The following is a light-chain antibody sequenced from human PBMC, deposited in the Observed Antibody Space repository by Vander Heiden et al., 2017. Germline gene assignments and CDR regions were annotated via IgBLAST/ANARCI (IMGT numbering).Light chain of an antibody. CDR3: QEDGSSPLT. CDR1: QSVSSSY. J-gene: IGKJ4*01. Sequence: EIVLTQSPGTLSLSPGERATLSCRASQSVSSSYLAWYQQKPGQAPRLLIYGASSRATGIPDRLRGSGSGTDFTLSIIRLEPEDITVYYCQEDGSSPLTFGGGTKVEIK. CDR2: GAS. V-gene: IGKV3-20*01.